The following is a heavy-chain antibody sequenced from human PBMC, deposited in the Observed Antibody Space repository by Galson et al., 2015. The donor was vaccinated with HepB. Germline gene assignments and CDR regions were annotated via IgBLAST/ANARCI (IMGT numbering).Heavy chain of an antibody. V-gene: IGHV3-7*03. CDR1: GFTFSAYW. CDR3: AREVMIRTLAHKTPDH. D-gene: IGHD3-16*01. J-gene: IGHJ4*02. CDR2: VNLDGSER. Sequence: SLRLSCAASGFTFSAYWMSWVRQVPGKGLEWVADVNLDGSERYYADSVKGRFTIYRDNAERSVSLHMYSLRAEDTAVYYCAREVMIRTLAHKTPDHWGQGTLVTVSS.